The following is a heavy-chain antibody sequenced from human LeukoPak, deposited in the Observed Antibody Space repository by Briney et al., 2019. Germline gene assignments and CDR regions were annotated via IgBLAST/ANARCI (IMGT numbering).Heavy chain of an antibody. CDR2: INHSGST. D-gene: IGHD2-8*02. Sequence: PSETLSLTCAVYGASFSGYYWSWIRQPPGKGLEWIGEINHSGSTNYDPSLKSRVTMSIDTSKNLLSLKLGSVTAADTAVYYCARAPTGYYMDVWGKGTTVTVSS. V-gene: IGHV4-34*01. J-gene: IGHJ6*03. CDR1: GASFSGYY. CDR3: ARAPTGYYMDV.